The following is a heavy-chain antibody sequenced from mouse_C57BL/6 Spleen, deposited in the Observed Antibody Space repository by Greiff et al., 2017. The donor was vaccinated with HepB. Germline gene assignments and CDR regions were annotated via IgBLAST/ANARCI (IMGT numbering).Heavy chain of an antibody. CDR2: IDPETGGP. CDR1: GYTFTDYE. CDR3: TRLDYYGVWYFDV. J-gene: IGHJ1*03. Sequence: QVQLQQSGAELVRPGASVTLSCKASGYTFTDYEMHWVKQTPVHGLEWIGAIDPETGGPAYNQKFKGKAILTADKSSSTAYMELRSLTSEDSAVYYCTRLDYYGVWYFDVWGTGTTVTVSS. D-gene: IGHD1-1*01. V-gene: IGHV1-15*01.